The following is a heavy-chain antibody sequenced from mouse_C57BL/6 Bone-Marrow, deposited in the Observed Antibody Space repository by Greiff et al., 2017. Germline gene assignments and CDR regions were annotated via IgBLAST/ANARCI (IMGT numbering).Heavy chain of an antibody. J-gene: IGHJ3*01. D-gene: IGHD1-1*01. V-gene: IGHV1-26*01. CDR1: GYTFTDYY. Sequence: VQLQQSGPELVKPGASVKISCKASGYTFTDYYMNWVKQSHGKSLEWIGDINPNNGGTSYNQKFKGKATLTVDKSSSTAYMELRSLTSEDSAVYYCAIYYYGSSDPFAYWGQGTLVTVSA. CDR2: INPNNGGT. CDR3: AIYYYGSSDPFAY.